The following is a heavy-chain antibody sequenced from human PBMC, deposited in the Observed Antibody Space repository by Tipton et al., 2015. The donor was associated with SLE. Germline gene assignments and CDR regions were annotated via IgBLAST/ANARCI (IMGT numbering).Heavy chain of an antibody. CDR1: GGSISSYY. V-gene: IGHV4-59*12. D-gene: IGHD6-6*01. J-gene: IGHJ5*02. CDR3: ARGAGGSSSSAGYWFDP. CDR2: IYYSGST. Sequence: TLSLTCTVSGGSISSYYWSWIRQPPGKGLEWIGHIYYSGSTNYNPSLKSRVTISVDTSKNQFSLKLSSVTAADTVVYYCARGAGGSSSSAGYWFDPWGQGTLVTVSS.